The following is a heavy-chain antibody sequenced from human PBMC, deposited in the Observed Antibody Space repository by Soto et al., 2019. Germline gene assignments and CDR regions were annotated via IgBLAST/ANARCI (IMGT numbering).Heavy chain of an antibody. CDR1: ASTLSVYA. D-gene: IGHD2-8*02. Sequence: GGSLRLSCTSSASTLSVYAVNWVRQAPGKGLEWVSGLSGSSTEYAESVKGRFTISRDNSKNTVYLEMSDLRAEDTAVYYCAKATATGGGAFDICGQGTMVTVSS. CDR3: AKATATGGGAFDI. CDR2: LSGSST. V-gene: IGHV3-23*01. J-gene: IGHJ3*02.